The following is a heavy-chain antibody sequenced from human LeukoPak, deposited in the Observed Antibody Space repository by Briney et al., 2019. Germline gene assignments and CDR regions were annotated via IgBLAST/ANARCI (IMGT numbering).Heavy chain of an antibody. CDR2: IIPIFGTA. Sequence: SVKVSCKASGGTFTSYAINWVRQAPGQGLEWMGGIIPIFGTANYAQKFQGRVTITTDESTSTAYMELSSLRSEDTAVYYCARAVVPAATLSFDYWGQGTLVTVSS. J-gene: IGHJ4*02. CDR3: ARAVVPAATLSFDY. V-gene: IGHV1-69*05. CDR1: GGTFTSYA. D-gene: IGHD2-2*01.